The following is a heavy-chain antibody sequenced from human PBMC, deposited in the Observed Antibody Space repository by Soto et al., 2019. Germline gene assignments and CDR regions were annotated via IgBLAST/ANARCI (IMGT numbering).Heavy chain of an antibody. Sequence: EVQLVESGGDLVQRGGSLRLSCAASGFPFSSYWMHWVRHTTGKGLDWVARISGDGVTTYYSDSVTGRFTVSRDNAKNTLSLQISGLRAADTAVYYCAREYYGLLTGYYTDYWGQGSLVSVSS. CDR2: ISGDGVTT. V-gene: IGHV3-74*01. CDR3: AREYYGLLTGYYTDY. J-gene: IGHJ4*02. D-gene: IGHD3-9*01. CDR1: GFPFSSYW.